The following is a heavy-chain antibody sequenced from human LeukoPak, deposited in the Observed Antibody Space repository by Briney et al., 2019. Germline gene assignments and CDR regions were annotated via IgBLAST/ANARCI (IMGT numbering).Heavy chain of an antibody. CDR1: GLSFNSCG. Sequence: PGGSLRLSCAASGLSFNSCGMHWVRQAPGKGPEWVAVISSDGSNKYYADSVKGRFTISRDNSKNTLSLQMNSLRTEDTAVFYCAKGSGGSGSFYNHFDCWGQGTPVTVSS. CDR2: ISSDGSNK. J-gene: IGHJ4*02. CDR3: AKGSGGSGSFYNHFDC. D-gene: IGHD3-10*01. V-gene: IGHV3-30*18.